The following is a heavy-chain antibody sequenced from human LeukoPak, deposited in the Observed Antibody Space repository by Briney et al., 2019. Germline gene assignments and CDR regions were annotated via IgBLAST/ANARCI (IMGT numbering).Heavy chain of an antibody. Sequence: PSETLSLSYTVSGGSISSGGYYWSWIRQHPGKGLEWIGYIYYSGSTYYNPSLKSQVTISVDTSKNQFSLKLSSVTAADTAVYYCARGGLWFGELCYFDYWGQGTLVTVSS. CDR2: IYYSGST. D-gene: IGHD3-10*01. J-gene: IGHJ4*02. CDR1: GGSISSGGYY. CDR3: ARGGLWFGELCYFDY. V-gene: IGHV4-31*01.